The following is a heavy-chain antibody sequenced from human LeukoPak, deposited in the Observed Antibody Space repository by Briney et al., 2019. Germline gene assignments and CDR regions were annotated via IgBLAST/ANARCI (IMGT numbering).Heavy chain of an antibody. CDR3: ARLSAYSGSYGDYFDY. CDR1: GFTVSSNY. J-gene: IGHJ4*02. D-gene: IGHD1-26*01. CDR2: IYSGGST. Sequence: PGGSLRLSCAASGFTVSSNYMSWVRQAPGKGLEWVSVIYSGGSTYYADSVKGRFTISRDNAKNSLYLQMNSLRAEDTAVYYCARLSAYSGSYGDYFDYWGQETLVTVSS. V-gene: IGHV3-53*01.